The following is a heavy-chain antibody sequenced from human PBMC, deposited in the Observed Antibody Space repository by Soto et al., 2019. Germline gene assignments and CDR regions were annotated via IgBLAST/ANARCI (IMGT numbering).Heavy chain of an antibody. CDR3: ARGRTAALIETRLFRVLFDL. D-gene: IGHD3-10*01. Sequence: QVQLQQWGAGLLKPSETLSLTCAVSGGSLGGFHWSWIRQPPGKGLEWIGEISRSGSTNYGPSLKSRVPMSMDPSRNQVSLNRSSVTDADTAVYYCARGRTAALIETRLFRVLFDLWGHGNLVTVSS. J-gene: IGHJ4*01. CDR1: GGSLGGFH. CDR2: ISRSGST. V-gene: IGHV4-34*01.